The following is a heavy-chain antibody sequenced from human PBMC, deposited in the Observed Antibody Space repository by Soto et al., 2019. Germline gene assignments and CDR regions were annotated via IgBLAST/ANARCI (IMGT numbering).Heavy chain of an antibody. V-gene: IGHV3-11*05. J-gene: IGHJ4*02. Sequence: GGSLRLSCAASGFTFSDYYMSWIRQAPGKGLDWVSYISSSSSYTNYADSVKGRFTISRDNAKNSLYLQMNSLRAEDTAVYYCARDHHRYSGYDYVDYWGQGTLVTVSS. CDR2: ISSSSSYT. CDR1: GFTFSDYY. D-gene: IGHD5-12*01. CDR3: ARDHHRYSGYDYVDY.